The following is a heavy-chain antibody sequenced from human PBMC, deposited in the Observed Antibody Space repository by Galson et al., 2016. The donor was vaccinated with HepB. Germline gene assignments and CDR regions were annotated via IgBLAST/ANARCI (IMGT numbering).Heavy chain of an antibody. D-gene: IGHD6-13*01. CDR1: GASISSDKW. V-gene: IGHV4-4*02. Sequence: SETLSLTCAVSGASISSDKWWTWVRQPPGKGLEWIGETFVDGNTHYHPSLTSRITISVDKSKNQLSLKLMSVTAADTAVYYCARHLTTSGTRGFDYWGPGTLVTVSS. J-gene: IGHJ4*02. CDR2: TFVDGNT. CDR3: ARHLTTSGTRGFDY.